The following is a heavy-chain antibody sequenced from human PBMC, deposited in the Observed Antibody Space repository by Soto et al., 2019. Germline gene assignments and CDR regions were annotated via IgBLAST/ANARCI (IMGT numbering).Heavy chain of an antibody. D-gene: IGHD6-13*01. CDR3: ASIAAAGTNYYYYYGMDV. V-gene: IGHV1-58*01. J-gene: IGHJ6*02. CDR2: IVVGSGNT. CDR1: GFTFTSSA. Sequence: ASVKVSCKASGFTFTSSAVQWVRQARGQRLEWIGWIVVGSGNTNYAQKFQERVTITRDMSTSTAYMELSSLRSEDTAVYYCASIAAAGTNYYYYYGMDVWGQGTTVTVSS.